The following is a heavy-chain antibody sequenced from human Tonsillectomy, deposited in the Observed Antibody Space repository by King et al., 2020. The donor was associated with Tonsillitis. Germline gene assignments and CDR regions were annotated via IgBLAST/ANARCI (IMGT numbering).Heavy chain of an antibody. V-gene: IGHV7-4-1*02. CDR2: INTNTGNP. D-gene: IGHD2-2*01. CDR1: GYTFTSYA. J-gene: IGHJ4*02. CDR3: AREFKRDCSSTSCHVLY. Sequence: VQLVQSGSELKKPGASVKVSCKASGYTFTSYAMNWVRQAPGQGLEWMGWINTNTGNPTYAQGFTGRFVFSLDTSVTTAYLQISSLKAEDTAVYYCAREFKRDCSSTSCHVLYWGQGTLVTVSS.